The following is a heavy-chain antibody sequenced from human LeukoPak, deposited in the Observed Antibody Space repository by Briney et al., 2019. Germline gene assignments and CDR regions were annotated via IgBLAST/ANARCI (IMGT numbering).Heavy chain of an antibody. Sequence: GESLKISCKGSGYSFTSYWIGWVRQMPGKGLEWMGIIYPGDSDTRYSLSFQGQVTISADKSISTAYLLWSSLKASDTAMYYCARHGPDTAMVTSYDYWGQGTLVTVSS. J-gene: IGHJ4*02. CDR2: IYPGDSDT. V-gene: IGHV5-51*01. CDR3: ARHGPDTAMVTSYDY. CDR1: GYSFTSYW. D-gene: IGHD5-18*01.